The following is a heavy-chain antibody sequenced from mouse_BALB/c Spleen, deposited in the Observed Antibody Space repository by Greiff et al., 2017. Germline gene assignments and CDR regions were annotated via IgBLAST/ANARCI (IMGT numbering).Heavy chain of an antibody. CDR2: IDPANGNT. J-gene: IGHJ4*01. CDR3: ARLLQLGIPMDY. D-gene: IGHD3-1*01. CDR1: GFNIKDTY. Sequence: VQLQQSGAELVKPGASVKLSCTASGFNIKDTYMHWVKQRPEQGLEWIGRIDPANGNTKYDPKFQGKATITADTSTNTAFLQLSSLTSEDTAVYYCARLLQLGIPMDYWGQGTSVTVSA. V-gene: IGHV14-3*02.